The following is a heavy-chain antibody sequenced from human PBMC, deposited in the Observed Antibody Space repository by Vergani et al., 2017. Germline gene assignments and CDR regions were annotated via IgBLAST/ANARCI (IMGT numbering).Heavy chain of an antibody. Sequence: EVQLLESGGGLVQPGGSLRLSCAASGFTFSSYAMSWVRQARGKGLEWVSAISGSGGSTYYADSVKGRFTISRDNSKNMLYLQMNSLRAEDTAVYYFAKDLPIWEEWLLFGDYWGQGTLVTVSS. CDR2: ISGSGGST. CDR3: AKDLPIWEEWLLFGDY. D-gene: IGHD3-3*01. CDR1: GFTFSSYA. J-gene: IGHJ4*02. V-gene: IGHV3-23*01.